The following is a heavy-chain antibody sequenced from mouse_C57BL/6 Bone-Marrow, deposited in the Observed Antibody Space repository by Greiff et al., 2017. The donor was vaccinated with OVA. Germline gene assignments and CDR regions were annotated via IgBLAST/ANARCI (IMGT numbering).Heavy chain of an antibody. CDR2: ISDGGSYT. CDR1: GFTFSSYA. CDR3: ARDLRYGNFDY. J-gene: IGHJ2*01. D-gene: IGHD2-1*01. Sequence: EVQVVESGGGLVKPGGSLKLSCAASGFTFSSYAMSWVRQTPEQRLEWVATISDGGSYTYYPDNVKGRFTISRDNAKNNLYLQMSHLKSEDTAMYYCARDLRYGNFDYWGQGTTLTVSS. V-gene: IGHV5-4*01.